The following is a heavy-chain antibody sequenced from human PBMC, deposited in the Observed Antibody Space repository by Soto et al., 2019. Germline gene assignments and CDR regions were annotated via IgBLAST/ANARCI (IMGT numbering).Heavy chain of an antibody. CDR2: IYYGGST. D-gene: IGHD2-21*01. Sequence: QVQLQESGPGLVKPSQTLSLTCTVSGGSMNSGDYYWSWIRQPPGKGLEWIGYIYYGGSTFYNPSLKSRVTISVDTSKNQFPLNLSSVTAADTAVYYCAREVADHVVEGWGQGTLVTVSS. CDR3: AREVADHVVEG. V-gene: IGHV4-30-4*01. CDR1: GGSMNSGDYY. J-gene: IGHJ4*02.